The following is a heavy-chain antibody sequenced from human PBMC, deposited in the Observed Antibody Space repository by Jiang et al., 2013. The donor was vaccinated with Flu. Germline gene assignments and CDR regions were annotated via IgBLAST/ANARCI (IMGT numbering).Heavy chain of an antibody. D-gene: IGHD2-8*01. V-gene: IGHV6-1*01. CDR3: ARGDCTNGVCWYNWFDP. CDR2: TYYRSKWYN. J-gene: IGHJ5*02. Sequence: QTLSLTCAISGDSVSSNSAGWNWIRQSPSRGLEWLGRTYYRSKWYNDYAVSVKSRITINPDTSKNQFSLQLNSVTPEDTAVYYCARGDCTNGVCWYNWFDPWGQGTLVTVSS. CDR1: GDSVSSNSAG.